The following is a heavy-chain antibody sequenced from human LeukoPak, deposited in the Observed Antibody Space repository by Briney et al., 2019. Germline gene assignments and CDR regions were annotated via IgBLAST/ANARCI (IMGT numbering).Heavy chain of an antibody. V-gene: IGHV3-7*01. D-gene: IGHD2-2*01. Sequence: GGSLRLSCAASGFTFSSYWMSWVRQAPGKGLEWVANIKQDGSEKYYVDSVKGRFTISRDNAKNSLCLQMNSLRAEDTAVYYCARDRYPAAREFDYWGQGTLVTVSS. CDR2: IKQDGSEK. CDR1: GFTFSSYW. J-gene: IGHJ4*02. CDR3: ARDRYPAAREFDY.